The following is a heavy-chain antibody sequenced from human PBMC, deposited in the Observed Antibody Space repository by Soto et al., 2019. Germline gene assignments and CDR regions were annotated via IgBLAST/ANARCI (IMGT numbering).Heavy chain of an antibody. Sequence: GGSLRLSCAASGFTFSSYGMHWVRQAPGKGLEWVAVIWYDGSNKYYADSVKGRFTISRDNSKNTLYLQMNSLRAEDTAVYYCARGPFGELLSVGLYYYYGMDVWGQGTTVTVSS. D-gene: IGHD3-10*01. CDR1: GFTFSSYG. V-gene: IGHV3-33*01. CDR3: ARGPFGELLSVGLYYYYGMDV. J-gene: IGHJ6*02. CDR2: IWYDGSNK.